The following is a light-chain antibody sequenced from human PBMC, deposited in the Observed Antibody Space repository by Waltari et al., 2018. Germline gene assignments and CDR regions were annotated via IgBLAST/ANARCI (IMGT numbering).Light chain of an antibody. V-gene: IGKV3-20*01. Sequence: SNRASQSVTNNYLAWDQQKPGQAPRPLIYGASNRATGISDRFSGSGSGTDFTLTISRLEPADSAVYYCQQYSSPSMYIIGQGTKLEMK. CDR1: QSVTNNY. CDR3: QQYSSPSMYI. CDR2: GAS. J-gene: IGKJ2*01.